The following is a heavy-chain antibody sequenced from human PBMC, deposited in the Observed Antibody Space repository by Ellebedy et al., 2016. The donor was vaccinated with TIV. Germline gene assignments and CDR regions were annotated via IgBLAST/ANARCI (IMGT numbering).Heavy chain of an antibody. CDR3: AKDNMVVAAPDAFDI. J-gene: IGHJ3*02. CDR2: IYSGGST. Sequence: GESLKISXAASGFTFSSYAMSWVRQAPGKGLEWVSVIYSGGSTYYADSVKGRFTISRDNSKNTLYLQMNSLRAEDTAVYYCAKDNMVVAAPDAFDIWGQGTMVTVSS. D-gene: IGHD2-15*01. CDR1: GFTFSSYA. V-gene: IGHV3-23*03.